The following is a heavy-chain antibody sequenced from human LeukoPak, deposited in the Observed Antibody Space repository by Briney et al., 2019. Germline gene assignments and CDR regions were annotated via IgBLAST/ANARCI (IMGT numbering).Heavy chain of an antibody. CDR1: GFTFSSYA. CDR2: ISYDGSNK. Sequence: GGSLRLSCAASGFTFSSYAMQWVRQAPGKGLEGGAVISYDGSNKYYADSVKGRFTISRDKSKNTLYLQMNSLRAEDTAVYYCARGPTIMDYWFDPWGQGTLVTVSS. CDR3: ARGPTIMDYWFDP. D-gene: IGHD5-12*01. V-gene: IGHV3-30-3*01. J-gene: IGHJ5*02.